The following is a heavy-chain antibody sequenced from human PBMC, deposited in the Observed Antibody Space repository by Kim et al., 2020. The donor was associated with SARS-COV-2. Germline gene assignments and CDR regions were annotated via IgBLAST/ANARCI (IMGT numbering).Heavy chain of an antibody. CDR1: GFTFSSYS. V-gene: IGHV3-48*02. CDR2: ISSSSSTI. CDR3: AIGEWELSSPWFYYYYGMDV. D-gene: IGHD1-26*01. Sequence: GGSLRLSCAASGFTFSSYSMNWVRQAPGKGLEWVSYISSSSSTIYYADSVKGRFTISRDNAKNTLYLQMNSLRDEDTAVYYCAIGEWELSSPWFYYYYGMDVWGQGTTVTVSS. J-gene: IGHJ6*02.